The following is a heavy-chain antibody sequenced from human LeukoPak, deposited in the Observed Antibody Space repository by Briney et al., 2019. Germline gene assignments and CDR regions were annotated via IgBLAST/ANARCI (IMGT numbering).Heavy chain of an antibody. CDR2: IYYSGST. V-gene: IGHV4-59*12. D-gene: IGHD2-8*01. CDR3: ARDSHLIVLMVYARSGFDY. J-gene: IGHJ4*02. Sequence: PSETLSLTRTVSGGSISSYYWSWIRQPPGKGLEWIGSIYYSGSTYYNPSLKSRVTISVDTSKNQFSLKLSSVTAADTAVYYCARDSHLIVLMVYARSGFDYWGQGTLVTVSS. CDR1: GGSISSYY.